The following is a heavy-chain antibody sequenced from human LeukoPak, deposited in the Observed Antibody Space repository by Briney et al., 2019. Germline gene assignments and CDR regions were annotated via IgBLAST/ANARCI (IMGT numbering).Heavy chain of an antibody. V-gene: IGHV1-69*13. D-gene: IGHD5-12*01. CDR2: IIPIFGTA. J-gene: IGHJ4*02. CDR1: GGTFSSYA. CDR3: ARDHIVPSYYFDY. Sequence: SVKVSCKASGGTFSSYAISWARQAPGQGLEWMRGIIPIFGTANYAQKFQGRVTITADESTSTAYMELSSLRSEDTAVYCCARDHIVPSYYFDYWGQGTLVTVSS.